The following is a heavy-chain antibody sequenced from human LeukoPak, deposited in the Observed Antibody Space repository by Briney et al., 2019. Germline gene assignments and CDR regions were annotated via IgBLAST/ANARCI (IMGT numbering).Heavy chain of an antibody. D-gene: IGHD3-10*01. V-gene: IGHV3-74*01. CDR3: GRDAVFGSGSVDY. Sequence: GGSLRLSCAASGFTFTNHWMHWVRQAPGKGLVWVSRIRPDGRETNHADSVKGRFTISRDNAKNTLYPQMNSLGAEDTAVYYCGRDAVFGSGSVDYWGQGVLVTVSS. CDR1: GFTFTNHW. J-gene: IGHJ4*02. CDR2: IRPDGRET.